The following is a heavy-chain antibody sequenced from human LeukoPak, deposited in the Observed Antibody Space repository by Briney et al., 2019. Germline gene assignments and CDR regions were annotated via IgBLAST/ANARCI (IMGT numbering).Heavy chain of an antibody. CDR1: GFSFSSYR. CDR2: ISYDGSNK. Sequence: GGSPRLSCAASGFSFSSYRMNWVRQAPGKGLEWVAVISYDGSNKYYADSVKGRFTISRDNSKNTLYLQMNSLRAEDTAVYYCAKDLGWQLVRGAFDIWGQGTMVTVSS. D-gene: IGHD6-6*01. V-gene: IGHV3-30*18. CDR3: AKDLGWQLVRGAFDI. J-gene: IGHJ3*02.